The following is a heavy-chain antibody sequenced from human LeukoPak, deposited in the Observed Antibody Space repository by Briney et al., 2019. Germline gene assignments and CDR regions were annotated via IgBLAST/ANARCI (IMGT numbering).Heavy chain of an antibody. V-gene: IGHV4-61*01. J-gene: IGHJ3*02. CDR1: GGSVSSGSYY. D-gene: IGHD1-26*01. Sequence: SETLSLTCTVSGGSVSSGSYYWSWIRQPPGKGLEWIGYIYYSGSTNYNPSLKSRVTISVDTSKNQFSLKLSSVTAVDTAIYYCARGRGYGGNYLRSFDIWGQGTMVTVSS. CDR3: ARGRGYGGNYLRSFDI. CDR2: IYYSGST.